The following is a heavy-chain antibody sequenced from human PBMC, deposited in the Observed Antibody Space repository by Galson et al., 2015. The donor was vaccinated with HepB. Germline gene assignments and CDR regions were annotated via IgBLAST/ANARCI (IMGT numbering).Heavy chain of an antibody. CDR1: GYSFTSYW. CDR2: IYPGDSDT. Sequence: QSGAEVKKPGESLKISCKGSGYSFTSYWIGWVRQMPGKGLEWMGIIYPGDSDTRYSPSFQGQVTISADKSISTAYLQWSSLKASDTAMYYCARSLLRSSTIDGPLNWFDPWGQGTLVTVSS. D-gene: IGHD2-2*01. J-gene: IGHJ5*02. V-gene: IGHV5-51*01. CDR3: ARSLLRSSTIDGPLNWFDP.